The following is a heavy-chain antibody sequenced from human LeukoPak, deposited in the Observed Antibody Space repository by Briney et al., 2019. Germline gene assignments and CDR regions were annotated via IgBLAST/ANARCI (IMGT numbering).Heavy chain of an antibody. Sequence: ESGSTLVNPTQTLTLTCTFSGFSLTTSGVGVGWIRQPPGKALEWLAVIYWDDDKRYSPSLKSRLTITKDTSKNQVVLTMTNMDPVDTATYYCAHSRYYYHSSGYDYEYWGQGTLVTVSS. CDR1: GFSLTTSGVG. V-gene: IGHV2-5*02. CDR2: IYWDDDK. D-gene: IGHD3-22*01. CDR3: AHSRYYYHSSGYDYEY. J-gene: IGHJ4*02.